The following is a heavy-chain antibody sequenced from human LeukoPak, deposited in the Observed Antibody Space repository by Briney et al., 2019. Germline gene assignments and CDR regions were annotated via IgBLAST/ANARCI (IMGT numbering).Heavy chain of an antibody. Sequence: SVKVSCKASGGTFSSYAISWVRQAPGQGLEWMGGIIPIFGTANYAQKFQGRVTITADKSTSTAYMELSSLRSEDTAVYYCAREPARGTGVVELPAEEYYYKGRDVGGKGPTVTV. CDR3: AREPARGTGVVELPAEEYYYKGRDV. J-gene: IGHJ6*04. D-gene: IGHD2-15*01. V-gene: IGHV1-69*06. CDR1: GGTFSSYA. CDR2: IIPIFGTA.